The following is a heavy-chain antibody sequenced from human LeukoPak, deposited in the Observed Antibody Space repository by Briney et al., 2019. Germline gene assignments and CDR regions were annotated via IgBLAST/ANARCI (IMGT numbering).Heavy chain of an antibody. CDR3: ARDHMGDIVLDY. D-gene: IGHD5-12*01. CDR1: GDSVSSNSAA. CDR2: TYYRSKWYT. J-gene: IGHJ4*02. Sequence: SQTLSLTCAISGDSVSSNSAAWNWVRQSPSRGLEWLGRTYYRSKWYTNYAVSVRSRITINPDTSKNQFSLQLNSVTPEDTAVYYCARDHMGDIVLDYWGQGTLVTATS. V-gene: IGHV6-1*01.